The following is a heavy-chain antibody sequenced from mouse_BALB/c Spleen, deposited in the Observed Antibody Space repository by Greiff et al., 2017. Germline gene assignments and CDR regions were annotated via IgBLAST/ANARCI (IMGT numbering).Heavy chain of an antibody. CDR2: ISYSGST. CDR1: GDSITSGY. V-gene: IGHV3-8*02. CDR3: ERLGGNYYFDY. J-gene: IGHJ2*01. Sequence: EVHLVESGPSLVKPSQTLSLTCSVTGDSITSGYWNWIRKFPGNKLEYMGYISYSGSTYYNPSLKSRISSTRDTSKNQYYLQLNSVTTEDTATYYCERLGGNYYFDYWGQGTTLTVSS. D-gene: IGHD2-1*01.